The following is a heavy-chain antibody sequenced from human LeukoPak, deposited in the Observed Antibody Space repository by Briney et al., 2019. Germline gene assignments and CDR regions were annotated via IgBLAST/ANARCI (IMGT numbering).Heavy chain of an antibody. CDR1: GFTFSSYS. V-gene: IGHV3-21*01. Sequence: GGSLRLSCAASGFTFSSYSMNWVRQAPGKGLEWVSSISSSSSYIYYADSVKGRFTISRDNAKNSLHLQMNSLRAEDTAVYYCAKDAPNTYYYGSGSYFSYFDYWGQGTLVTVSS. CDR3: AKDAPNTYYYGSGSYFSYFDY. CDR2: ISSSSSYI. J-gene: IGHJ4*02. D-gene: IGHD3-10*01.